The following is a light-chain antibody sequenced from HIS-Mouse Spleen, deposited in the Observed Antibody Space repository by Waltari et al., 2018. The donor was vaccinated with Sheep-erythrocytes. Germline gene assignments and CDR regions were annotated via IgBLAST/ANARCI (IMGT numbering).Light chain of an antibody. CDR2: DVS. V-gene: IGLV2-11*01. Sequence: QSALTQPRPVSGSPGQSGTITCAGTRSDVGGYYNASWYQQHPGKAPKLMIYDVSKRPSGVPDRFSGSKSGNTASLTISGLQAEDEADYYCCSYAGSYNHVFATGTKVTVL. J-gene: IGLJ1*01. CDR1: RSDVGGYYN. CDR3: CSYAGSYNHV.